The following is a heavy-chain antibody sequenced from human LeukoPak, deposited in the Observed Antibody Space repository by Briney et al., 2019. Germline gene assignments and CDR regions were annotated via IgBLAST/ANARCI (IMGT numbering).Heavy chain of an antibody. J-gene: IGHJ4*02. CDR1: GYTFTIYG. D-gene: IGHD3-22*01. CDR2: ISVYNGNT. CDR3: ARDIRTLDYYDSQSPCYFDY. Sequence: ASVTVSFKSSGYTFTIYGISWVRQAPGQGLEWMGWISVYNGNTNYAQKLQGRVTMTTDTSTSTAYMELRSLRSDDTAVYYCARDIRTLDYYDSQSPCYFDYWGQGTLVTVSS. V-gene: IGHV1-18*01.